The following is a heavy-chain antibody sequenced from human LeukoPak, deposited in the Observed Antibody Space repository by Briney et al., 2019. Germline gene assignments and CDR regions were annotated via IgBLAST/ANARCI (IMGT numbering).Heavy chain of an antibody. CDR1: GYSFTTYW. CDR3: ARQSDDYSNPYYFDY. CDR2: IYPGDSDT. V-gene: IGHV5-51*01. D-gene: IGHD4-11*01. J-gene: IGHJ4*02. Sequence: GESLKISCKGSGYSFTTYWIGWVRQMPGKGLEWMGIIYPGDSDTRYSPSFQGQVTISADKSISTAYLQWSNLKASDTAMYYCARQSDDYSNPYYFDYWGQGTLVTVSS.